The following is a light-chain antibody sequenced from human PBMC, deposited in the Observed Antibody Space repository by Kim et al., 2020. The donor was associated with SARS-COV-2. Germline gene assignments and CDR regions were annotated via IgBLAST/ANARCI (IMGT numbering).Light chain of an antibody. Sequence: SYELTQPPSVSVSPGQTASITCSGDKLGDKYACWYQQKPSQSPVLVIYQDTKRPSGIPERFSGSNSANTATLTISGTQAMDEADYYCQAWDRNTVVFGTGTKVTVL. V-gene: IGLV3-1*01. J-gene: IGLJ1*01. CDR2: QDT. CDR3: QAWDRNTVV. CDR1: KLGDKY.